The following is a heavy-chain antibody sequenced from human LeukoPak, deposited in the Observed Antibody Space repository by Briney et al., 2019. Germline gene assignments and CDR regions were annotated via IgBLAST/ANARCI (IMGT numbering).Heavy chain of an antibody. CDR2: MYHSGAT. V-gene: IGHV4-59*12. Sequence: SETLSLTCTVSGGSITSYYWSWIRQPPGKGLDWIGSMYHSGATNYNPSLKSRVTISVDTSKNQFSLKLSSVTAADTAVYYCARASITPDYWGQGTLVTVSS. CDR1: GGSITSYY. D-gene: IGHD4-11*01. J-gene: IGHJ4*02. CDR3: ARASITPDY.